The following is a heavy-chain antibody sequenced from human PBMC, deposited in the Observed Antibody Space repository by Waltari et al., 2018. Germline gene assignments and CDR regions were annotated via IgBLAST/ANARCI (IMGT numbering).Heavy chain of an antibody. Sequence: QVQLVQSGAEVKKPGASVKVSCKASGYTFTSYAMHWVRRAPGQRLEWMGWINAGNGNTKYSQKFQGRVTITRDTSASTAYMELSSLRSEDTAVYYCARAYCGGDCYSRWFDPWGQGTLVTVSS. D-gene: IGHD2-21*01. CDR2: INAGNGNT. J-gene: IGHJ5*02. V-gene: IGHV1-3*01. CDR3: ARAYCGGDCYSRWFDP. CDR1: GYTFTSYA.